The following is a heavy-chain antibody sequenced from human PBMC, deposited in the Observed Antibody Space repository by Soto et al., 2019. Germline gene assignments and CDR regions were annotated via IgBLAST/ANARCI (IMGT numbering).Heavy chain of an antibody. V-gene: IGHV1-18*01. CDR3: AKVGVTTSSAYYYGMDV. CDR1: GYSFMKYG. D-gene: IGHD4-4*01. CDR2: ISPYSGYT. J-gene: IGHJ6*02. Sequence: ASVKVSCKGFGYSFMKYGINWVRQAPGQGLEWVGWISPYSGYTHSAQKFHGRLTLTTDTAASTAYMELRILRSADTALYYCAKVGVTTSSAYYYGMDVWGQGTTVTVSS.